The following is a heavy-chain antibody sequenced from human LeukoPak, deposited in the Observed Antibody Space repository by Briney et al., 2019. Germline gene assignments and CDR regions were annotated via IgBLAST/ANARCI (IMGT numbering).Heavy chain of an antibody. CDR2: ISSSSSYV. Sequence: PGGSLRLSCAASGFTFSSYSMNSVRQAPGKGLEWVSSISSSSSYVYYADSVKGRFTISRDNAKNSLYLQMNSLRAEDTAVYYCARDTEGSSWYLYWGQGTLVTVSS. D-gene: IGHD6-13*01. CDR1: GFTFSSYS. V-gene: IGHV3-21*01. J-gene: IGHJ4*02. CDR3: ARDTEGSSWYLY.